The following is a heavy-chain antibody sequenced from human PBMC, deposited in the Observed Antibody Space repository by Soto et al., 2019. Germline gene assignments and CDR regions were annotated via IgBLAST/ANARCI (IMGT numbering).Heavy chain of an antibody. CDR3: ARVADSSSYYFDY. J-gene: IGHJ4*02. D-gene: IGHD6-6*01. V-gene: IGHV3-48*02. CDR1: GFTFSSYS. CDR2: ISSSSSTI. Sequence: GGSLRLSCAASGFTFSSYSMNWVRQAPGKGLEWVSYISSSSSTIYYADSVKDRFTISRDNAKNSLYLQMNSLRDEDTAVYYCARVADSSSYYFDYWGQGTLVTVSS.